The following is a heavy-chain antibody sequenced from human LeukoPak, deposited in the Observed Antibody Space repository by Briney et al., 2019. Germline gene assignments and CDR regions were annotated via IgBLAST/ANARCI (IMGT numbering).Heavy chain of an antibody. V-gene: IGHV3-21*01. CDR2: ISSSSSYI. D-gene: IGHD6-13*01. CDR3: ARYSSSTFDAFDI. J-gene: IGHJ3*02. CDR1: GFTFSSYS. Sequence: GGSLRLSCAASGFTFSSYSMNWVRQAPGKGLEWVSSISSSSSYIYYADSVKGRFTISRDNAKNSLYLQMNSLRAKDTAVYYCARYSSSTFDAFDIWGQGTMVTVSS.